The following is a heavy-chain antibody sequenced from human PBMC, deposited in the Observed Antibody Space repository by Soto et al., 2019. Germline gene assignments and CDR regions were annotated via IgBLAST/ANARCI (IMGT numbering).Heavy chain of an antibody. CDR1: GFTFSSYS. CDR3: ARDMITLLSAPDYFDY. J-gene: IGHJ4*02. D-gene: IGHD3-16*01. Sequence: GGSLRLSCAASGFTFSSYSMNWVRQAPGKGLEWVSYISSSSSTIYYADSVKGRFTISRDNAKNSLYLQMNSLRAEDTAVYYCARDMITLLSAPDYFDYWGQGTLVTVS. V-gene: IGHV3-48*01. CDR2: ISSSSSTI.